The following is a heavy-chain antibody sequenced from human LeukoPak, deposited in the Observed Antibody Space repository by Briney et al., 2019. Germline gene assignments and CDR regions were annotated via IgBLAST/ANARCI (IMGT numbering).Heavy chain of an antibody. CDR1: GFTFSDYY. CDR3: AREGICGGDCYDYGMDV. CDR2: ISSSSSYI. Sequence: KAGGSLRLSCAASGFTFSDYYMSWIRQAPGKGLEWVSSISSSSSYIYYADSVKGRFTISRDNAKNSLYLQMNSLRAEDTAVYYCAREGICGGDCYDYGMDVWGQGTTVTVSS. J-gene: IGHJ6*02. D-gene: IGHD2-21*02. V-gene: IGHV3-11*06.